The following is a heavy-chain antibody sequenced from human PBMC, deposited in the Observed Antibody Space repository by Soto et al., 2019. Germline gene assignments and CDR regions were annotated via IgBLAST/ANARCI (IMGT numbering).Heavy chain of an antibody. J-gene: IGHJ4*02. Sequence: SETLSLTCAVYGGSFSGYYWSWIRQPPGKGLEWIGEINHSGSTNYNPSLKSRVTISVDTSKNQFSLKLSSVTAADTAVYYCARNSNYDFWSGYPAPSAFDYWGQGTLVTVSS. D-gene: IGHD3-3*01. CDR3: ARNSNYDFWSGYPAPSAFDY. V-gene: IGHV4-34*01. CDR1: GGSFSGYY. CDR2: INHSGST.